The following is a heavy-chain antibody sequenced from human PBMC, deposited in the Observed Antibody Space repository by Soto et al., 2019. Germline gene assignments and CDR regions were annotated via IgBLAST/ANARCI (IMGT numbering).Heavy chain of an antibody. CDR2: IIPIFGTA. CDR3: AREDHYYDSSGLLLVYYYGMDV. D-gene: IGHD3-22*01. Sequence: SVKVSCKASGGTFSSYAISWVRQAPGQGLEWMGGIIPIFGTANYAQKFQGRVTITADKSTSTAYMELSSLRSEDTAVYYCAREDHYYDSSGLLLVYYYGMDVWGQGTTVTVSS. V-gene: IGHV1-69*06. J-gene: IGHJ6*02. CDR1: GGTFSSYA.